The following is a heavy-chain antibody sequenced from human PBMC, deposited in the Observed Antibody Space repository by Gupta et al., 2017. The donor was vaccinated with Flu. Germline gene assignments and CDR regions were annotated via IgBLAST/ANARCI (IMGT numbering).Heavy chain of an antibody. V-gene: IGHV4-59*01. Sequence: QVQLQESGPGLVKPSETLSLTCTVSGGSISSYYWSWIRQPPGKGLEWIGYIYYSGSTNYNPSLKSRVTISVDTSKNQFSLKLSSVTAADTAVYYCAXGGTDYDIXTGYYPPLYYFDYWGQGTLVTVSS. D-gene: IGHD3-9*01. J-gene: IGHJ4*02. CDR3: AXGGTDYDIXTGYYPPLYYFDY. CDR1: GGSISSYY. CDR2: IYYSGST.